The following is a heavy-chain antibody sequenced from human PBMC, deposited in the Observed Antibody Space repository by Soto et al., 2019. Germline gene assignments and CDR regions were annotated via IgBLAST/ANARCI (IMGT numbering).Heavy chain of an antibody. Sequence: PGGSLRLSCAASGFTFSSYWMSWVRQAPGKGLEWVANIKQDGSEKYYVDSVKGRFTISRDNAKNSLYLQMNSLRAEDTAVYYCARDRGVYNWNGHPRGGYYYYMDVWGKGTTVTVSS. J-gene: IGHJ6*03. CDR3: ARDRGVYNWNGHPRGGYYYYMDV. CDR2: IKQDGSEK. D-gene: IGHD1-1*01. CDR1: GFTFSSYW. V-gene: IGHV3-7*01.